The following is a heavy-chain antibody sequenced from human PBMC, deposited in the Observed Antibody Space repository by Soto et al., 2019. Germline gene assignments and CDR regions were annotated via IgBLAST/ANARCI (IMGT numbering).Heavy chain of an antibody. V-gene: IGHV3-9*01. CDR3: AKGGYDSSAYYYASFDY. CDR1: GFTFDDYA. D-gene: IGHD3-22*01. J-gene: IGHJ4*02. Sequence: EVQLVESGGGLVQPGRSLRLSCAASGFTFDDYAMHWVRQAPGKGLEWVSGISWNGGNIGYADSVKGRFTISRDNAKNSLYLQMNSLRAEDTALYYCAKGGYDSSAYYYASFDYWGQGTLVTGSS. CDR2: ISWNGGNI.